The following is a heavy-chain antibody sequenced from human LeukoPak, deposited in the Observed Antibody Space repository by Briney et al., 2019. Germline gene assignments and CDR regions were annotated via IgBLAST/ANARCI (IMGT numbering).Heavy chain of an antibody. D-gene: IGHD3-10*01. CDR3: ARDRKLTMVRENNWFDP. CDR1: GYTFTGYY. CDR2: INPNSGGT. J-gene: IGHJ5*02. Sequence: PEASVKVSCKASGYTFTGYYMHWVRQAPGQGLEWMGWINPNSGGTNYAQKFQGRVTMTRDTSISTAYMELSRLRSDDTAVYYCARDRKLTMVRENNWFDPWGQGTLVTVSS. V-gene: IGHV1-2*02.